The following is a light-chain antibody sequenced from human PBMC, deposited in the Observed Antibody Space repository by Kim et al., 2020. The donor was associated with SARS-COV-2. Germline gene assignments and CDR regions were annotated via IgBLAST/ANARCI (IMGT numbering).Light chain of an antibody. J-gene: IGKJ4*01. CDR1: QSVSSSY. CDR3: QQYGSSPRT. CDR2: GAS. Sequence: SPGRRAPPSCRARQSVSSSYLAWYQQNPGQAPRLLIYGASSRATGIPDRFSGSGSGTDFTLTISRLEPEDFAVYYCQQYGSSPRTFGGGTKVEIK. V-gene: IGKV3-20*01.